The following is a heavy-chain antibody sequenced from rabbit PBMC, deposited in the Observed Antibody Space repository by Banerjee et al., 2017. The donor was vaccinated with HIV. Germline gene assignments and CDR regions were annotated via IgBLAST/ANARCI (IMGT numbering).Heavy chain of an antibody. CDR1: GFSFSSSYY. CDR3: VRDWVPNRRVYLGDL. D-gene: IGHD1-1*01. J-gene: IGHJ4*01. Sequence: QSLEESGGGLVQPEGSLTLTCTASGFSFSSSYYMCWVRQAPGKGLEWIGIISAGGGATYYAGWVNGRFSISRENTRNTVSLQMASLTAADTATYFCVRDWVPNRRVYLGDLWGQGTLVTVS. V-gene: IGHV1S40*01. CDR2: ISAGGGAT.